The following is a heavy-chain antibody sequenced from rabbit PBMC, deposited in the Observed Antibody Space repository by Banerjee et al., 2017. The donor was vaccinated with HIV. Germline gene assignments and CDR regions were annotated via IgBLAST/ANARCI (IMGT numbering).Heavy chain of an antibody. Sequence: QLKESGGGLVQPGGSLKLSCKASGFDFSSYYMSWVRQAPGKGLEWIGAIDPVFGSTYYASWVNGRFTISSHNAQNTLYLQLNSLTAADTATYFCARGGYDENYFNLWGPGTLVTVS. CDR3: ARGGYDENYFNL. V-gene: IGHV1S7*01. CDR1: GFDFSSYY. CDR2: IDPVFGST. D-gene: IGHD2-1*01. J-gene: IGHJ4*01.